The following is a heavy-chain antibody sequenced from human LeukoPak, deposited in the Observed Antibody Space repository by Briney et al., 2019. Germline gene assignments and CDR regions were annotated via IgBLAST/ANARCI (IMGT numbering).Heavy chain of an antibody. J-gene: IGHJ5*02. CDR1: GGTFSSYA. Sequence: SVKVSCKASGGTFSSYAISWARQAPGQGREWMGGIIPIFGTANYAQKFQGRVTITADESTSTAYMELSSLRSEDTAVYYCAGHDFWSGSWFDPWGQGTLVTVSS. D-gene: IGHD3-3*01. CDR2: IIPIFGTA. CDR3: AGHDFWSGSWFDP. V-gene: IGHV1-69*13.